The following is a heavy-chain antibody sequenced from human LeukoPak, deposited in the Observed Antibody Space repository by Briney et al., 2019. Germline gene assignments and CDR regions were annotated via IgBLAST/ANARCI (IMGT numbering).Heavy chain of an antibody. J-gene: IGHJ4*02. CDR1: GLTFRNYA. D-gene: IGHD4-17*01. Sequence: RGSLRLSCAASGLTFRNYAMSWVRQAPGKGLEWVSAISEGGDSTYYAASVKGRFTISRDNSKNTLYLQMNSLRAEDTAVYYCAREIYGDYAYQPDYWGQGTLVTVSS. V-gene: IGHV3-23*01. CDR2: ISEGGDST. CDR3: AREIYGDYAYQPDY.